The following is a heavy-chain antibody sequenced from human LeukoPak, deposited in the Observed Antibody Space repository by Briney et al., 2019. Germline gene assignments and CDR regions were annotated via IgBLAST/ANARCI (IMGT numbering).Heavy chain of an antibody. J-gene: IGHJ4*02. CDR3: ARSPGYGDYLFDY. Sequence: SVKVSCKASGGTFSSYAISWVRQAPGQGLEWMGGIIPIFGTANYAQKFQGRVTIATDESTSTAYMELSSLRSEDTAVYYCARSPGYGDYLFDYWGQGTLVTVSS. CDR1: GGTFSSYA. D-gene: IGHD4-17*01. CDR2: IIPIFGTA. V-gene: IGHV1-69*05.